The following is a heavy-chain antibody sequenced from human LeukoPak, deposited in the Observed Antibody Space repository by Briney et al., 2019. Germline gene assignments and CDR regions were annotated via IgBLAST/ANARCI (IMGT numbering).Heavy chain of an antibody. V-gene: IGHV1-24*01. Sequence: GASVKVSCKVSGDSLSELSMHWVRQAPGKGLEWMGGFNPEDGGILYEQRFQGRVSMTEDTSTDTAYMELRSLRSEDTAVYFCARDQGSLTRSWYTGYWGQGTQVTVSS. CDR2: FNPEDGGI. CDR1: GDSLSELS. CDR3: ARDQGSLTRSWYTGY. J-gene: IGHJ4*02. D-gene: IGHD6-13*01.